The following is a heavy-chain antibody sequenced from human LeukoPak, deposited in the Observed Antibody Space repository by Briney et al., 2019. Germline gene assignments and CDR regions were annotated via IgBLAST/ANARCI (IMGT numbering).Heavy chain of an antibody. CDR1: GYTFTSYD. J-gene: IGHJ4*02. D-gene: IGHD3-22*01. Sequence: APVKVSCKASGYTFTSYDINWVRQATGQGLEWMGWMNPNSGNTGYAQKFQGRVTMTRNTSISTAYMELSSLRSEDTAVYYCARRASSGYYLGYWGQGTLVTVSS. V-gene: IGHV1-8*01. CDR3: ARRASSGYYLGY. CDR2: MNPNSGNT.